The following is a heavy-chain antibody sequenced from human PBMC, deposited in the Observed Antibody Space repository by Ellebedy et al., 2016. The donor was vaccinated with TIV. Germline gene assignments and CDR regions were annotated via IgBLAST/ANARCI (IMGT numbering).Heavy chain of an antibody. J-gene: IGHJ4*02. CDR1: GFIFRNYG. Sequence: GESLKISCAASGFIFRNYGMHWVRQAPGKGLNWVATIWHDGSNKLYVGSVRGRFTISRETSKNTLYLKMNSLRAEDTAVYYCAKDRFSSAWYGGYFDYWGQGTLVTVSS. CDR3: AKDRFSSAWYGGYFDY. CDR2: IWHDGSNK. V-gene: IGHV3-33*06. D-gene: IGHD6-19*01.